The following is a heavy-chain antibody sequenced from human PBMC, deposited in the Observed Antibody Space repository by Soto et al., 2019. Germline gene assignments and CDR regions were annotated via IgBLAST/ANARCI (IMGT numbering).Heavy chain of an antibody. J-gene: IGHJ4*02. Sequence: PGGSLRLSCTASGFTFGDYAMSWFRQAPGKGLEWVGFIRSKAYGGTTEYAASLKGRFTISRDDSKSIAYLQINSLKTEYTAVFYCLGSRPYYDILPYFDYCGQGTKVTVSS. CDR2: IRSKAYGGTT. CDR1: GFTFGDYA. CDR3: LGSRPYYDILPYFDY. V-gene: IGHV3-49*03. D-gene: IGHD3-9*01.